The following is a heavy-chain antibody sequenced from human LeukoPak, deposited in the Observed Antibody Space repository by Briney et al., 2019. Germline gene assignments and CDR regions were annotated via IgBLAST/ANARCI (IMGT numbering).Heavy chain of an antibody. CDR3: ARDALHYYDSSGSYSDY. J-gene: IGHJ4*02. CDR1: GGSISSGSYY. Sequence: SQTLSLTCTVSGGSISSGSYYWSWIRQPAGKGLEWIGRIYTTGSTNYNPSLKSRVTMSVDTSKNQFSLKLSSVTAADTAVYYGARDALHYYDSSGSYSDYWGQGTLVTVPS. D-gene: IGHD3-22*01. V-gene: IGHV4-61*02. CDR2: IYTTGST.